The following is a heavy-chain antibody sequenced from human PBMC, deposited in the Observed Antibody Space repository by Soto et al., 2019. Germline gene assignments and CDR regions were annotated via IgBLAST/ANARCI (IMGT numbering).Heavy chain of an antibody. CDR2: IYYSGST. CDR1: GGSISSGDYY. J-gene: IGHJ6*02. V-gene: IGHV4-30-4*01. D-gene: IGHD4-4*01. Sequence: SETLSLTCTVSGGSISSGDYYWSWIRQPPGKGLEWIGYIYYSGSTYYNPSLKSRVTISVDTSKNQFSLKLSPVTAADTAVYYCARVNYVYYYGMDVWGQGTTVTVSS. CDR3: ARVNYVYYYGMDV.